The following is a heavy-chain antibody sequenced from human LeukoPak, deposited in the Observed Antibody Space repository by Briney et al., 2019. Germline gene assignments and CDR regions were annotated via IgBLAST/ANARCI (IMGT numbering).Heavy chain of an antibody. V-gene: IGHV1-24*01. J-gene: IGHJ3*02. CDR2: FDPEDGET. CDR3: ATYSGYALHDAFDI. D-gene: IGHD5-12*01. Sequence: GDSMKLSSQVSGYTLTELSMHWERQAPGKGLEWMGGFDPEDGETIYAQKFQGRVTMTEDTSTDTAYMELSSLRSEDTAVYYCATYSGYALHDAFDIWGQGTMVTVSS. CDR1: GYTLTELS.